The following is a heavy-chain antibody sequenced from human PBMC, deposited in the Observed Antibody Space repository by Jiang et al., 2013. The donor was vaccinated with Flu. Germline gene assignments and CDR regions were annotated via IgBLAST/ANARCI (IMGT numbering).Heavy chain of an antibody. CDR1: GYSFTNYW. CDR2: IYPGDSDT. J-gene: IGHJ6*02. CDR3: ARSIRYCSSTSCPXFYYDGMDV. D-gene: IGHD2-2*01. V-gene: IGHV5-51*01. Sequence: EVQLVESGAEVKKPGESLKISCKGSGYSFTNYWIGWVRQMPGKGLEWMGIIYPGDSDTRYSPSFQGQVTISADKSISTAYLQWSSLKASDTAMYYCARSIRYCSSTSCPXFYYDGMDVWGQGTTVTVSS.